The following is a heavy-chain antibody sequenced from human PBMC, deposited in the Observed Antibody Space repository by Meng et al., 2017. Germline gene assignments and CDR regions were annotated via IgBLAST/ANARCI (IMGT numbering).Heavy chain of an antibody. V-gene: IGHV1-18*01. Sequence: QVQLVQSGAGVKKPGASVKVACKASGYTFTSYGISWVRQAPGQGLEWMGWIGAYNGNTNYAQKLQGRVTMTTDTSTSTAYMELRSLRSDDTAVYYCARDLKRDHHLGEGGYWGQGTLVTVSS. CDR3: ARDLKRDHHLGEGGY. J-gene: IGHJ4*02. CDR2: IGAYNGNT. D-gene: IGHD3-16*01. CDR1: GYTFTSYG.